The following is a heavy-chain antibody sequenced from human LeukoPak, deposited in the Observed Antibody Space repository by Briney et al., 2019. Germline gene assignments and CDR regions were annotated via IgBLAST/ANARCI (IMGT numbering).Heavy chain of an antibody. CDR2: IRKDGNDE. CDR1: GFTFSNYW. J-gene: IGHJ4*02. Sequence: GGSLRLSCAASGFTFSNYWMSWVRQPPGKGLEWVANIRKDGNDEYHVDSVKGRFTISRDNAKNSLYLQMNSLRAEDTAVYYCAGLDTIMVRDAGYWGQGTLVIVSS. D-gene: IGHD5-18*01. CDR3: AGLDTIMVRDAGY. V-gene: IGHV3-7*01.